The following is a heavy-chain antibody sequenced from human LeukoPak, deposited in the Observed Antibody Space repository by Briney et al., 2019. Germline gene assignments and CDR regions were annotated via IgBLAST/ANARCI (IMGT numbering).Heavy chain of an antibody. CDR3: ARSKARYIAVAVNFYY. CDR2: IYSGGST. D-gene: IGHD6-19*01. Sequence: GGSLRLSCAASGFTVSSYYMSWVRQAPGKGLEWVSVIYSGGSTYYADSVKDRFTITRDNSENTLYLQKNSLRAEDTAVYYCARSKARYIAVAVNFYYCGQGTLVTVSS. J-gene: IGHJ4*02. V-gene: IGHV3-66*02. CDR1: GFTVSSYY.